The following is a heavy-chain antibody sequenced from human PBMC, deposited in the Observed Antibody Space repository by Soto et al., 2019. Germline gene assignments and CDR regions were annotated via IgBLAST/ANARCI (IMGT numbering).Heavy chain of an antibody. V-gene: IGHV3-30-3*01. CDR3: AREGGIAVAGTLARYYYGMDV. CDR2: ISYDGSNK. Sequence: SLRLSCAASGFTFSSYAMHWVRQAPGKGLEWVAVISYDGSNKYYADSVKGRFTISRDNSKNTLYLQMNSLRAEDTAVYYCAREGGIAVAGTLARYYYGMDVWGQGTTVTVSS. J-gene: IGHJ6*02. D-gene: IGHD6-19*01. CDR1: GFTFSSYA.